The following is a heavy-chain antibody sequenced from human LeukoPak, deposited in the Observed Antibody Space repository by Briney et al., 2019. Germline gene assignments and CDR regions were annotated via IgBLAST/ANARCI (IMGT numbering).Heavy chain of an antibody. J-gene: IGHJ4*02. CDR1: GYTFTGYF. Sequence: ASVKVSCKASGYTFTGYFIHWVRQAPGRGLEWMGRIKLNSGGAEYEQNFQGRVTMTRDTSINTAYMTLSGLTFDDTAMYYCARDLSSTANWEFDYWGQGTVVTVSS. V-gene: IGHV1-2*06. CDR2: IKLNSGGA. CDR3: ARDLSSTANWEFDY. D-gene: IGHD7-27*01.